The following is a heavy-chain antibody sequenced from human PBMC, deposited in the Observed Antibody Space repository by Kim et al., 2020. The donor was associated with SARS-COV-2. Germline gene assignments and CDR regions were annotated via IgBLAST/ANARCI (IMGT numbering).Heavy chain of an antibody. J-gene: IGHJ6*02. CDR1: GGSISSYY. CDR2: IYYSGST. Sequence: SETLSLTCTVSGGSISSYYWSWIRQPPGKGLEWIGYIYYSGSTNYNPSLKSRVTISVDTSKNQFSLKLSSVTAADTAVYYCARGYSSGVGTLYYYYGMDVWGQGTTVTVSS. D-gene: IGHD6-19*01. CDR3: ARGYSSGVGTLYYYYGMDV. V-gene: IGHV4-59*01.